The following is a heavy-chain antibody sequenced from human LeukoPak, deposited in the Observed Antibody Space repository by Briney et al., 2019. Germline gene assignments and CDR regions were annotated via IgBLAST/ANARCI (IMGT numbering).Heavy chain of an antibody. D-gene: IGHD1-1*01. V-gene: IGHV1-18*04. J-gene: IGHJ6*02. Sequence: ASVKVSCKASGDIFRRYGVTWARQAPGQGPEWMGWVRPYNGDPEYAQKFQGRVTMSTDTSTDTSYMELRSLGSDDTAVYYCATSYSANWHPHPYRMDVWGQGTTVIVSS. CDR3: ATSYSANWHPHPYRMDV. CDR1: GDIFRRYG. CDR2: VRPYNGDP.